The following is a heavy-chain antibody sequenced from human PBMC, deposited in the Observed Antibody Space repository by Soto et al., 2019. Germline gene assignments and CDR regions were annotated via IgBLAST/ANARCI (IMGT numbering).Heavy chain of an antibody. J-gene: IGHJ3*02. V-gene: IGHV1-69*08. CDR1: GGTFISYT. Sequence: SVKDSCKASGGTFISYTFSWVRKAPGLVLQRMERMTRTLGTANYAQQCQGRATITADKSPNTAYMVLSSLRSEDTAVYYCARDSGYDAFDIWGQGTMVTVSS. CDR3: ARDSGYDAFDI. CDR2: MTRTLGTA. D-gene: IGHD5-12*01.